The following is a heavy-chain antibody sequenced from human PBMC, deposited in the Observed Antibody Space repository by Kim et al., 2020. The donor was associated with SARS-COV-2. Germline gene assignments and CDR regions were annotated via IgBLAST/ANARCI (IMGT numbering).Heavy chain of an antibody. J-gene: IGHJ3*02. D-gene: IGHD2-2*03. CDR3: ARLDKGADAFDI. Sequence: YYNPSLKSRVTISVDTSKNQFSLKLSSVTAADTAVYYCARLDKGADAFDIWGQGTMVTVSS. V-gene: IGHV4-39*01.